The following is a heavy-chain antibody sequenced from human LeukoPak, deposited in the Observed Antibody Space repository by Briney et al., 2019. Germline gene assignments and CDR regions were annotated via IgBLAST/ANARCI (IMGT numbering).Heavy chain of an antibody. CDR2: IGADGATT. CDR1: GFTFSSSA. D-gene: IGHD3-10*01. V-gene: IGHV3-23*01. CDR3: AKYFGSGSYDF. Sequence: HPGGSLRLSCAASGFTFSSSAMNWVRQAPGKGLEWVSHIGADGATTYYADSVKGRFTISRDNSKNTLYLQIDSLSADDTAVYHCAKYFGSGSYDFWGQGTLVTVSS. J-gene: IGHJ4*02.